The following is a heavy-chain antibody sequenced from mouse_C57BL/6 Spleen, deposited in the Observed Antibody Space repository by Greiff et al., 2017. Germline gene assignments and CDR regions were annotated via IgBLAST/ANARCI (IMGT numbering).Heavy chain of an antibody. Sequence: QVQLKESGPELVKPGASVKISCKASGYAFSSSWMNWVKQRPGKGLEWIGRIYPGDGDTNYNGKFKGKATLTADKSSSTAYMQLSSLTSEDSAVYFCAREEGDGYYDYWGQGTTLTVSS. CDR2: IYPGDGDT. CDR3: AREEGDGYYDY. J-gene: IGHJ2*01. CDR1: GYAFSSSW. V-gene: IGHV1-82*01. D-gene: IGHD2-3*01.